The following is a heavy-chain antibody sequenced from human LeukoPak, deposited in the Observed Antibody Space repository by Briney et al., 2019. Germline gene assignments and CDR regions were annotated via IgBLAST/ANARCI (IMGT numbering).Heavy chain of an antibody. J-gene: IGHJ4*02. CDR1: GYTFTGYY. V-gene: IGHV1-2*02. Sequence: GASVKVSCKASGYTFTGYYMHWVRQAPGQGLEWMGWINPNSGGTNYAQKFQGRVTMTRDTSISTAYMELRSLRSDDTAVYYCARVNTVTQEYYFDYWGQGTLVTVSS. CDR2: INPNSGGT. D-gene: IGHD4-11*01. CDR3: ARVNTVTQEYYFDY.